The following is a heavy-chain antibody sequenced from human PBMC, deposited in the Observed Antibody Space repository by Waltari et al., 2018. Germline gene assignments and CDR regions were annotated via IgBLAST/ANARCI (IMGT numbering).Heavy chain of an antibody. Sequence: QVQLVQSGPEVKKPGASVKVSCTAPGYTFTSYDLTTVRPTDGPGLEWRGWMNPNSGNKGDAQKFHGRVTITRNTSISPAYMELSSLRSEDTAGYYCARAPSGWYSFPYYMDVWGKGTPVTVSS. CDR3: ARAPSGWYSFPYYMDV. J-gene: IGHJ6*03. CDR1: GYTFTSYD. D-gene: IGHD6-19*01. CDR2: MNPNSGNK. V-gene: IGHV1-8*03.